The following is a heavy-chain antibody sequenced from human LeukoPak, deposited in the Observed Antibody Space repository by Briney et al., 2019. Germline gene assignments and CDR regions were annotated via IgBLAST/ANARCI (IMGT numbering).Heavy chain of an antibody. Sequence: GSLRLSCAASGFTVSHNYMSWVRPAPGKGLEWVSNIYNDGRTYYKDSVKGRFTISRDDSENTLYLQINYLRAEDTAVYYCARTESYDSAAYYATWGQGTLVTVSS. CDR2: IYNDGRT. CDR3: ARTESYDSAAYYAT. V-gene: IGHV3-66*01. J-gene: IGHJ5*02. D-gene: IGHD3-22*01. CDR1: GFTVSHNY.